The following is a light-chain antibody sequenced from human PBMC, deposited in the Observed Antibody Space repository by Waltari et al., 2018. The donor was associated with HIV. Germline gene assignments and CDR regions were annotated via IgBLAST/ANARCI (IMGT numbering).Light chain of an antibody. Sequence: QSALTQPASVSACPGQSITISCTGTSNDVGNYNLVSWYQQHPGKVPKLIIYEVNKRPSGASDLFSGSKSGYTASLTISGLQAEDEADYYCCSYERSRIMVVGGGTKLTVL. J-gene: IGLJ2*01. V-gene: IGLV2-23*02. CDR3: CSYERSRIMV. CDR1: SNDVGNYNL. CDR2: EVN.